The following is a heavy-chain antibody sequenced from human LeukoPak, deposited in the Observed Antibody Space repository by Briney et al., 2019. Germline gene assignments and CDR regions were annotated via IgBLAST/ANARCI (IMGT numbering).Heavy chain of an antibody. CDR2: IYYNGNT. CDR1: GGSISSYY. CDR3: ARGKSNYYGMDV. Sequence: SETLSLTCTVSGGSISSYYWNWIRRPPGKGLEWIGYIYYNGNTNYSPSLKSRVTMSVDTSKNLFSLKVSSVTAADTAVYYCARGKSNYYGMDVWGQGTTVTVSS. V-gene: IGHV4-59*01. J-gene: IGHJ6*02.